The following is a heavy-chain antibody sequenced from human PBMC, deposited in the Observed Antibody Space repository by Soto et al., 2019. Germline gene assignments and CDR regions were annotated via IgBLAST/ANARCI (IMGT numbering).Heavy chain of an antibody. J-gene: IGHJ4*02. Sequence: ASVKVSCKASGYTFTSYDINWVRQATGQGLEWMGWMNPNSGKTGYAQKFQGSVTMTRNTSISTAYMELSSLRSEDTAVYYCARTYYDYIWGSYRSRLDYWGQGTLVTVSS. D-gene: IGHD3-16*02. V-gene: IGHV1-8*01. CDR2: MNPNSGKT. CDR1: GYTFTSYD. CDR3: ARTYYDYIWGSYRSRLDY.